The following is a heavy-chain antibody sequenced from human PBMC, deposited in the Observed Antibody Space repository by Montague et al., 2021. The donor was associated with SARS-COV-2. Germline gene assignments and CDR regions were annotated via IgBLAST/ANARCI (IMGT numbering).Heavy chain of an antibody. Sequence: SLRLSCAASGFTVSSNYMSWVRQAPGKGLEWVSVIYSGGSTYYADSVKGRFTISRDNSKNTLYLQMNSLRAEDTAVYYCARDEDQVDSNYYFDYWGQGTLVTVSS. V-gene: IGHV3-53*05. CDR3: ARDEDQVDSNYYFDY. D-gene: IGHD2-2*01. J-gene: IGHJ4*02. CDR1: GFTVSSNY. CDR2: IYSGGST.